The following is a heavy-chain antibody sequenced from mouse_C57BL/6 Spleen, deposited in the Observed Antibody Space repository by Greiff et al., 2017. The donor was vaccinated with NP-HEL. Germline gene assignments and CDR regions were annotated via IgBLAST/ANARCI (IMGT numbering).Heavy chain of an antibody. D-gene: IGHD2-1*01. V-gene: IGHV1-18*01. Sequence: EVQLQQSGPELVKPGASVKIPCKASGYTFTDYNMDWVKQSHGKSLEWIGDINPNNGGTIYNQKFKGKATLTVDKSSSTAYMELRSLTSEDTAVYYCARRGNYYYYYAMDYWGQGTSVTVSS. CDR2: INPNNGGT. CDR1: GYTFTDYN. J-gene: IGHJ4*01. CDR3: ARRGNYYYYYAMDY.